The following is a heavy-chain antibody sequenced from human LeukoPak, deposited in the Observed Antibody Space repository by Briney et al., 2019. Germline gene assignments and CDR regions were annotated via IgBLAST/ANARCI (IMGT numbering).Heavy chain of an antibody. CDR2: INPSSGRT. Sequence: ASVKVSCKSSGYTFTSYYMNWVRQAPGQGLKWMGIINPSSGRTTYAQKFQGRVTMTRDTSTSTVYMELTSLRSEDTAVFYCARGGLPARSWFDPWGQGTLVTVSS. D-gene: IGHD3/OR15-3a*01. CDR1: GYTFTSYY. CDR3: ARGGLPARSWFDP. V-gene: IGHV1-46*01. J-gene: IGHJ5*02.